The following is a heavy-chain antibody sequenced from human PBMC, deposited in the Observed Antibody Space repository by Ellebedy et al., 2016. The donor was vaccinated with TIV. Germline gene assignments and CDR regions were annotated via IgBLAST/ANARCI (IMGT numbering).Heavy chain of an antibody. Sequence: GESLKISCAASGFIFHDYGMSWVRQAPGKGLEWVSGLNWNGDRTNYADSVKGRFAISRDNAKNSLYLQMNSLRVEDTALYYCARRVRPDYFDYWGQGTLVTVSS. CDR3: ARRVRPDYFDY. D-gene: IGHD4/OR15-4a*01. CDR2: LNWNGDRT. CDR1: GFIFHDYG. V-gene: IGHV3-20*04. J-gene: IGHJ4*02.